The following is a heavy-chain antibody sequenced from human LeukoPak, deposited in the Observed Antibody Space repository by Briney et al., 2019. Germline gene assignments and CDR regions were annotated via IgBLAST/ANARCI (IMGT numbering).Heavy chain of an antibody. Sequence: GGSLRLSCAASGFTFSSYAMSWFRQAPRKGLEWVSAISGSGGSTYYADSVEGRFTISGDNSQNSLYLQMNSLRAEDMAVYYCAKDRPRYCSGGSCYSRVGFVYWFDPWGQGTLVTVSS. CDR3: AKDRPRYCSGGSCYSRVGFVYWFDP. CDR2: ISGSGGST. V-gene: IGHV3-23*01. D-gene: IGHD2-15*01. J-gene: IGHJ5*02. CDR1: GFTFSSYA.